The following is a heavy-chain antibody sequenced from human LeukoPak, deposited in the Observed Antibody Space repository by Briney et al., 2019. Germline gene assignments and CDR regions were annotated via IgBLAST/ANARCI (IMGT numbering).Heavy chain of an antibody. CDR1: GFNVNSYT. D-gene: IGHD2-8*01. Sequence: GGSLRLSCAASGFNVNSYTMNWVRQAPGKGLQWVANILASGSPTYYADSVKGRFIISRDNSKNTVYLQMNSLRVEDTAIYYCAKDLRPDGVDNFDHWGQGILVTVSS. CDR3: AKDLRPDGVDNFDH. V-gene: IGHV3-23*01. CDR2: ILASGSPT. J-gene: IGHJ4*02.